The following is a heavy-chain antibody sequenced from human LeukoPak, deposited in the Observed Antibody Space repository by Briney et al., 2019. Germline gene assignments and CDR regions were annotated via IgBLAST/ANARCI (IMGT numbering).Heavy chain of an antibody. CDR3: ARGRQGRIAVARFNWFDP. CDR1: GGSFSGYY. D-gene: IGHD6-19*01. V-gene: IGHV4-34*01. CDR2: INHSGST. Sequence: SETLSLTCAVYGGSFSGYYWSWIRQPPGKGLEWIGEINHSGSTNYNPSLKSRVTISVDTSKNQFSLKLSSVTAADTAVYYCARGRQGRIAVARFNWFDPWGQGTLVTVSS. J-gene: IGHJ5*02.